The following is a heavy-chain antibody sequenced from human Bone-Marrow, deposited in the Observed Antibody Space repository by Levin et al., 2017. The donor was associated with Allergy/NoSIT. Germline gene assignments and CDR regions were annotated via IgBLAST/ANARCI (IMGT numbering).Heavy chain of an antibody. Sequence: ASVKVSCKASGGSFKSYAFSWVRQTPGQGLEWMGGLSPVLGSPKYAEKFQGRVTITADKATSTSYMELNSLTSADTATYFCARLSGGLRLGVLSTRGLDDGVDIWGPGTMVTVSS. J-gene: IGHJ3*02. D-gene: IGHD3-16*02. V-gene: IGHV1-69*10. CDR3: ARLSGGLRLGVLSTRGLDDGVDI. CDR1: GGSFKSYA. CDR2: LSPVLGSP.